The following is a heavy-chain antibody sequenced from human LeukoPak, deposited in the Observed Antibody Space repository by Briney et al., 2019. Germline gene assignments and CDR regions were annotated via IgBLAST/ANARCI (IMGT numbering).Heavy chain of an antibody. D-gene: IGHD5-24*01. CDR1: GGFFRNYW. CDR2: IKGDGSHT. V-gene: IGHV3-74*01. CDR3: LRERDGYKFDC. Sequence: GGSLSLSCAASGGFFRNYWWHWVRQAPGKGLVWVWRIKGDGSHTSYAYSEKRGITTSSVTARNTLYLLMNRLRAEETVFYCCLRERDGYKFDCWGQGTLVTVSS. J-gene: IGHJ4*02.